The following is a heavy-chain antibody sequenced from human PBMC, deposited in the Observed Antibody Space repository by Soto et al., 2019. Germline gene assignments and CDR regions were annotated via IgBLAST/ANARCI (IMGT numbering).Heavy chain of an antibody. D-gene: IGHD3-16*02. V-gene: IGHV3-23*01. Sequence: EVQLLESGGGFLQPGGSLRLSCTASGFSFSNYGMSWVRQAPGKGLEWVSGISETHRGSYYADSVKGRFTISRGNYKNTLYLQMNSLRAQDTAVSYCARMPPHPVIWGPYRNRACFDTWGQGTLVAVSS. CDR2: ISETHRGS. CDR3: ARMPPHPVIWGPYRNRACFDT. CDR1: GFSFSNYG. J-gene: IGHJ1*01.